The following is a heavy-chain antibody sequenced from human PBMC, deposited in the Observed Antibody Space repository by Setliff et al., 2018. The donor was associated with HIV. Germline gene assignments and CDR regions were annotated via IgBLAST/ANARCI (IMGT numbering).Heavy chain of an antibody. CDR3: ASIELAAMVPVDY. CDR1: GFIFSSYA. Sequence: GGSLRLSCAASGFIFSSYAMHWVRQAPGKGLEWVAVMSYDGNNKYYADSVKGRFTISRDNAKNSLFLQMNSLSAEDTAVYYCASIELAAMVPVDYWGQGTLVTVSS. CDR2: MSYDGNNK. J-gene: IGHJ4*02. D-gene: IGHD5-18*01. V-gene: IGHV3-30*07.